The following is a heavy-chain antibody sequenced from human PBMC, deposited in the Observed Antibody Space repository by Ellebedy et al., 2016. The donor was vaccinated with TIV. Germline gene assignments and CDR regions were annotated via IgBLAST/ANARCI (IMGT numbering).Heavy chain of an antibody. CDR2: IWSDGSEE. D-gene: IGHD3-10*01. CDR1: GFIFSHYH. CDR3: AREVLGGQGDMDV. J-gene: IGHJ6*02. V-gene: IGHV3-33*01. Sequence: GESLKISCAPSGFIFSHYHMHWVRQAPGKGLEWVALIWSDGSEEYYAASVKGRFTLSRDNSKKPLYLQMKSLTAKDTAVYYCAREVLGGQGDMDVWGQGTTVTVSS.